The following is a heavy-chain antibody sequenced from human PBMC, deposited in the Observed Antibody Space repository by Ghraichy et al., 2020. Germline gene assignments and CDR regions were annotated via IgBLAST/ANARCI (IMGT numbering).Heavy chain of an antibody. Sequence: ASVKVSCKTSGYPFSAFHVLWVLESPGQGLEWVGRINPDNGAANYAQSFQARVTMTRDTSISTTYMELSLLKSDDTAIYYCARGMDTALISFLDYWGQGSLVTVSS. CDR1: GYPFSAFH. V-gene: IGHV1-2*06. CDR3: ARGMDTALISFLDY. D-gene: IGHD5-18*01. CDR2: INPDNGAA. J-gene: IGHJ4*02.